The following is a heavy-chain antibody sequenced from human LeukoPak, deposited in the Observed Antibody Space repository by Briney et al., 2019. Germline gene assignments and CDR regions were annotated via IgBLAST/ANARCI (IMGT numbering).Heavy chain of an antibody. CDR1: GYTFTGYY. CDR3: ARHSHYDILTGRGYYYYYYMDV. D-gene: IGHD3-9*01. Sequence: GASVKVSCKASGYTFTGYYMHWVRQAPGQGLEWMGWINPNSGGTNYAQKFQGRVTMARDTSISTAYMELSRLRSDDTAVYYCARHSHYDILTGRGYYYYYYMDVWGKGTTVTISS. V-gene: IGHV1-2*02. CDR2: INPNSGGT. J-gene: IGHJ6*03.